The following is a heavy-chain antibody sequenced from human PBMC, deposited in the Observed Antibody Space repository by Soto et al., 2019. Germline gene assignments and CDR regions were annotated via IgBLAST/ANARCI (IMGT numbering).Heavy chain of an antibody. CDR1: AGSISSSNW. J-gene: IGHJ6*02. D-gene: IGHD6-6*01. Sequence: SETRSLTCAVSAGSISSSNWWSWVRQPPGKGLEWIGEIYHSGSTNYNPSLKSRVTISVDKSKNQFSLKLSSVTAADTAVYYCARVMGLYSSSGEGYYYGMDVWGQGTTVTVSS. CDR3: ARVMGLYSSSGEGYYYGMDV. V-gene: IGHV4-4*02. CDR2: IYHSGST.